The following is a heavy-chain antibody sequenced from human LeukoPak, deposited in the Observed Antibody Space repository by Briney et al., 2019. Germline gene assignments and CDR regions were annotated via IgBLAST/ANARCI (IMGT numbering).Heavy chain of an antibody. J-gene: IGHJ6*03. V-gene: IGHV3-20*04. CDR3: ARLGGPDYYFYYYMDV. CDR1: GFTLDDYG. CDR2: INWNGDGT. Sequence: RPGGSLRLSCAASGFTLDDYGMSWVRQVPGKGLEWICGINWNGDGTGYADSVKGRFTISRDNAKSSLYLQMDSLRAEDTALYYCARLGGPDYYFYYYMDVWGKGTTVTVSS. D-gene: IGHD1-26*01.